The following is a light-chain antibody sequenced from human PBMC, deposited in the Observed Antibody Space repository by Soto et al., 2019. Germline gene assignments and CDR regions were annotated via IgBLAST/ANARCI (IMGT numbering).Light chain of an antibody. V-gene: IGLV2-8*01. J-gene: IGLJ1*01. CDR1: SSDVGAYNY. Sequence: QSALTQPPSASGSPGQSVTISCTGTSSDVGAYNYVSWYQHHPGKAPKLMIYEVTKRPSGVPDRFSGSKSGNPASLTVSGLQAEDEAEYYCSSYAGSLYVFGTGTKLTVL. CDR3: SSYAGSLYV. CDR2: EVT.